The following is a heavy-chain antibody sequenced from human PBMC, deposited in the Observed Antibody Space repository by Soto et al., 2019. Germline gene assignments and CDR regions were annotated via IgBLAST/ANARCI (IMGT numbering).Heavy chain of an antibody. Sequence: EVQLVESGGGLVKPGGSLRLSCAASGFTFSSYSMNWVRQAPGKGLEWVSSITSSSSYIYYADSVKGRFTISRDNAKNSVYLQLSSLRAEDTAVYYCARGGGYCSSTRCPFRFGGQGTMVTVSS. V-gene: IGHV3-21*01. CDR3: ARGGGYCSSTRCPFRF. D-gene: IGHD2-2*01. CDR1: GFTFSSYS. CDR2: ITSSSSYI. J-gene: IGHJ3*01.